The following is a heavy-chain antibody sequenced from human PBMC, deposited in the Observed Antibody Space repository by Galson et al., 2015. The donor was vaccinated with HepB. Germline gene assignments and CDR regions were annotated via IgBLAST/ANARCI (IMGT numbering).Heavy chain of an antibody. CDR1: GGSIRSYY. V-gene: IGHV4-59*01. D-gene: IGHD6-19*01. CDR3: ARSYSRGPHEVYWYFDL. Sequence: SETLSLTCTVSGGSIRSYYWSWIRQPPGRELGGIGIISSVGGTNYNPSLKSRVTISVDTSKNQFSLRLSSVTAADTAVYYCARSYSRGPHEVYWYFDLWGRGTLVTVSS. CDR2: ISSVGGT. J-gene: IGHJ2*01.